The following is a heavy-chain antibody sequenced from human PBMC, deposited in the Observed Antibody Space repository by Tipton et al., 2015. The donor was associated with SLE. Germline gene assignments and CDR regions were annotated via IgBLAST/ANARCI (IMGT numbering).Heavy chain of an antibody. CDR1: GFTFSRYG. D-gene: IGHD3-10*01. J-gene: IGHJ3*02. CDR2: IRFDGNVK. Sequence: SGFTFSRYGMHWVRQAPGKSLEWVAFIRFDGNVKQYADSVKGRFTISRDNSKNTVYLQMNSLRAEDTAVYYCARRNSESGAFDMWGQGTLVTVSS. V-gene: IGHV3-33*01. CDR3: ARRNSESGAFDM.